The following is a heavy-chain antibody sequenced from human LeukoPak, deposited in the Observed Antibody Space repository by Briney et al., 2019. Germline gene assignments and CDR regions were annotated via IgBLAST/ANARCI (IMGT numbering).Heavy chain of an antibody. Sequence: ASVKVSCKASGYTFTGYYMHWVRQAPGQGLEWMGRINSNSGGTNYAQKFRGRVTMTRDTSISTAYMELSSLRSDDTAVYYCARGPYYDFYMDVWGKGTTVTVSS. CDR3: ARGPYYDFYMDV. V-gene: IGHV1-2*06. CDR1: GYTFTGYY. J-gene: IGHJ6*03. CDR2: INSNSGGT. D-gene: IGHD3-3*01.